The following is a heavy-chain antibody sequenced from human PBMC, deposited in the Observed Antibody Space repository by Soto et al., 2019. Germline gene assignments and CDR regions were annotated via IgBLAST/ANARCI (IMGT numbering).Heavy chain of an antibody. CDR3: AKDRPWFDP. CDR1: GLTFSSYG. Sequence: QVQLVESGGGVVQPGRSLRLSCAASGLTFSSYGMHWVRQAPGKGLEWVAVISYDGRNKYYADSVKGRFTISRDNSKNTLYLQMNSLRAEDTAVYYCAKDRPWFDPWGQGTLVTVSS. J-gene: IGHJ5*02. CDR2: ISYDGRNK. V-gene: IGHV3-30*18.